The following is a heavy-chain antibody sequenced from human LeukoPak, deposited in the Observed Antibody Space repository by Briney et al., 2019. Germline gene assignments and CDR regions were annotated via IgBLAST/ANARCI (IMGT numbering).Heavy chain of an antibody. CDR1: VYTFTSYD. CDR3: ARGLSSGWYSDY. D-gene: IGHD6-19*01. J-gene: IGHJ4*02. V-gene: IGHV1-8*01. Sequence: GASVKVSCKASVYTFTSYDINWVRQATGQGLEWMGWMNPNSGNTGYAQKFQGRVTMTRNTSISTAYMELSSLRSEDTAVYYCARGLSSGWYSDYWGQGTLVTVSS. CDR2: MNPNSGNT.